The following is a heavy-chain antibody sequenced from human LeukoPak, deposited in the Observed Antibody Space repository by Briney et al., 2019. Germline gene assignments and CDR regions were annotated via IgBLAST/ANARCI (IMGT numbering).Heavy chain of an antibody. CDR3: ARLRYYGMDV. CDR1: GFTFSTYN. J-gene: IGHJ6*02. V-gene: IGHV3-48*04. Sequence: GGSLRLSCAASGFTFSTYNMIWARQAPGKGLEWVSYTSSSSSTIYYADSVKSRFTISRDNAKNSLYLQMNSLRAEDTAVYYCARLRYYGMDVWGQGTTVTVSS. CDR2: TSSSSSTI.